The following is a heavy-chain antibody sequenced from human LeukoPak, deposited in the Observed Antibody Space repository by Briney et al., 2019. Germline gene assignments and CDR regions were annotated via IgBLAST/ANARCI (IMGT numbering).Heavy chain of an antibody. Sequence: GGSLGLSCAASGFTFSSYAMSWVRQAPGKGLEWVSAISGSGGSTYYADSVKGRFTISRDDSKNTLYLQMNSLKAEDTAVYYCAIEQWELKYWGQGTLVTVSS. V-gene: IGHV3-23*01. CDR1: GFTFSSYA. J-gene: IGHJ4*02. CDR3: AIEQWELKY. CDR2: ISGSGGST. D-gene: IGHD1-26*01.